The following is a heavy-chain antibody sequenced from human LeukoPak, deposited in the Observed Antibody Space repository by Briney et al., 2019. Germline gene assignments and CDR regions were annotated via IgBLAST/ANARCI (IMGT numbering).Heavy chain of an antibody. CDR2: ISYDGSNK. Sequence: GGSLRLSCAASGFTFSSYGMHWVRQAPGKGLEWVAVISYDGSNKYYADSVKGRFTISRDNSKNTLYLQMNSLRAEDTAVYYCAKDPGYSSWYLYYWGQGTLVTVSS. V-gene: IGHV3-30*18. CDR1: GFTFSSYG. J-gene: IGHJ4*02. CDR3: AKDPGYSSWYLYY. D-gene: IGHD6-13*01.